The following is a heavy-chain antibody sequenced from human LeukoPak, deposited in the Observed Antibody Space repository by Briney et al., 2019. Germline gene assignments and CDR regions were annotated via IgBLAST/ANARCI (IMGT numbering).Heavy chain of an antibody. Sequence: GGSLRLSCGASGFTFSSYWVHWVRQAPGKGLEWVAVISYDGSNKYYADSVKGRFTISRDNSKNTLYLQMNSLRAEDTAVYYCAKPKDIVVVPAARYYGMDVWGQGTTVTVSS. CDR3: AKPKDIVVVPAARYYGMDV. CDR2: ISYDGSNK. CDR1: GFTFSSYW. V-gene: IGHV3-30*18. J-gene: IGHJ6*02. D-gene: IGHD2-2*01.